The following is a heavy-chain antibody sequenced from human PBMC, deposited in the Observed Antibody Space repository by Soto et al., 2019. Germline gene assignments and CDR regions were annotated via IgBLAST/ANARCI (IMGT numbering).Heavy chain of an antibody. CDR3: EREGGFNIQDDYDSYGLDV. V-gene: IGHV3-33*01. Sequence: QVHLVESGGGVVQPGRSLRLSCAATGFAFRTYGMHWVRRAPGKGLEWLAGISYDGFNKNKADSVPGQFTISRDNAKSTLALQMECMRVQYSDVYYFEREGGFNIQDDYDSYGLDVWGQWNPVTVYS. D-gene: IGHD3-16*01. CDR2: ISYDGFNK. J-gene: IGHJ6*02. CDR1: GFAFRTYG.